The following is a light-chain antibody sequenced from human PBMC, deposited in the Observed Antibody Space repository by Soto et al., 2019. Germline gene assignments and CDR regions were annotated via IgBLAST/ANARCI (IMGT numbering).Light chain of an antibody. CDR3: QQSANWLRT. Sequence: EIVMTQSPGTLSVSPVERATLSCMASQTINTNLAWYQQKPGQAPRLLIFGASTRATGIPARFSGSGSGTEFTLTISSLQPEDFAVYYCQQSANWLRTFGQGTKVDI. CDR2: GAS. CDR1: QTINTN. J-gene: IGKJ1*01. V-gene: IGKV3-15*01.